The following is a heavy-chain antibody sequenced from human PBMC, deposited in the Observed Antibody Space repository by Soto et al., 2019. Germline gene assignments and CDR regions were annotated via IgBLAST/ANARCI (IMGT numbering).Heavy chain of an antibody. J-gene: IGHJ6*03. CDR2: INSDGSST. V-gene: IGHV3-74*01. CDR1: AFTFSSYW. CDR3: AREEYSSGWYYYYYMDV. D-gene: IGHD6-19*01. Sequence: PGGSLRLSCAASAFTFSSYWMHCVRQAPGKGLVWVSRINSDGSSTSYADSVKGRFTISRDNAKNTLYLQMNSLRAEDTAVYYCAREEYSSGWYYYYYMDVWGKGTTVTVS.